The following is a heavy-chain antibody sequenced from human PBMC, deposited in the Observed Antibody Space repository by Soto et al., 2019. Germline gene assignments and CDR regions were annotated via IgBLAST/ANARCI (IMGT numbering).Heavy chain of an antibody. CDR3: ARAYYDTGGFGLDP. Sequence: QVHLQESGPGLVKPSETLSLTCSVSGDSISSGYWTWIRQPPWRGLEWIGYMYYSGSFNYNPSLESRVIISVDPSKSQFSLRLSSVTAADTAVYYCARAYYDTGGFGLDPWGQGALVTVSS. CDR1: GDSISSGY. CDR2: MYYSGSF. V-gene: IGHV4-59*01. D-gene: IGHD3-22*01. J-gene: IGHJ5*02.